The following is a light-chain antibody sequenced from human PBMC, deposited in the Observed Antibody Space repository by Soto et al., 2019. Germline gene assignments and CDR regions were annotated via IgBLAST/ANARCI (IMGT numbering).Light chain of an antibody. CDR3: QSYDSSRSGYV. CDR1: SSNIGAGYD. Sequence: QSALTQPPSVSGAPGQRVTISCTGSSSNIGAGYDVHWYQQLPGTAPKVLIYGNSNRPSGVPDRFSGSKSGTSASLAITGLQAEDEADYYCQSYDSSRSGYVFGTGTKVTVL. CDR2: GNS. V-gene: IGLV1-40*01. J-gene: IGLJ1*01.